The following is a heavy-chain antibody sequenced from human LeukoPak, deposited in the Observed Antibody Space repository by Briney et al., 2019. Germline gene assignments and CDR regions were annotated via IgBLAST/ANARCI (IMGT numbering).Heavy chain of an antibody. D-gene: IGHD3-10*01. CDR2: IYYSGST. Sequence: SQTLSLTCTVSGGSISSGDYYWSWIRQPPGKGLEWIGCIYYSGSTYCNPSLKSRVTISVDTSKNQFSLKLSSVTAADTAVYYCARGDDYYGSVYGMDVWGKGTTVTVSS. V-gene: IGHV4-30-4*01. CDR1: GGSISSGDYY. CDR3: ARGDDYYGSVYGMDV. J-gene: IGHJ6*04.